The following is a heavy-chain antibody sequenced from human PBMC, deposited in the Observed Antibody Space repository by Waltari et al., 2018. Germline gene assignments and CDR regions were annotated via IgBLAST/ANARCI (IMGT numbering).Heavy chain of an antibody. V-gene: IGHV3-74*01. Sequence: EVQLLPSVGGSLQPGGSLRLYCPASGFPLTHRSLYRVRQPPGKGLGWVSRINPDGSSTSYADSVKGRFTISRDNAKNTLYMQMNSLRAEDTAVYYCTTDLTGYSDYWGQGTLVTVSS. D-gene: IGHD3-9*01. CDR1: GFPLTHRS. J-gene: IGHJ4*02. CDR3: TTDLTGYSDY. CDR2: INPDGSST.